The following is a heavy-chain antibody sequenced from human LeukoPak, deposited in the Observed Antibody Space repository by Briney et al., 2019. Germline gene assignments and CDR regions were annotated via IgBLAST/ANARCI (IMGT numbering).Heavy chain of an antibody. Sequence: GGSLRLSCAASGFTFSSYGMHWVRQAPGKGLEWVAVISYDGSNKYYADSVKGRFTISRDNSKNTLYLQMNSLRAEDTAVYYCARDGRSGYEDLWGPGTLVTVSS. J-gene: IGHJ5*02. CDR1: GFTFSSYG. V-gene: IGHV3-30*03. CDR2: ISYDGSNK. CDR3: ARDGRSGYEDL. D-gene: IGHD5-12*01.